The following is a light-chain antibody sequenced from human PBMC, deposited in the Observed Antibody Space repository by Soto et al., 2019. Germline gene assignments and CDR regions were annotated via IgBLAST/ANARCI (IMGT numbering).Light chain of an antibody. J-gene: IGLJ2*01. V-gene: IGLV2-8*01. CDR3: SSYGGDNNVV. CDR1: SGKVGGYNF. Sequence: QSALTQPPSASGSLGQSVTISCTGTSGKVGGYNFVSWYQQHPGAAPKLMIYEVVKRPSGVPDRFSGSKSGNTASLTVSGLQAEDESDYYCSSYGGDNNVVFGGGTKLTVL. CDR2: EVV.